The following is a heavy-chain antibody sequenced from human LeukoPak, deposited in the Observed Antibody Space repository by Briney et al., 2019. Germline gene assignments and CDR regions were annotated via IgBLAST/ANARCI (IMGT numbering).Heavy chain of an antibody. CDR2: LYSGGST. D-gene: IGHD3-22*01. V-gene: IGHV3-66*01. CDR3: ARGDSRGYYLDY. J-gene: IGHJ4*02. Sequence: GESLKISCAASGFTVSSNYMSWVRQAPGKGLEWVSVLYSGGSTYYADSVKGRFTISRGNSKNTLYLQMNSLRAEDTAVYYCARGDSRGYYLDYWGQGTLVTVSS. CDR1: GFTVSSNY.